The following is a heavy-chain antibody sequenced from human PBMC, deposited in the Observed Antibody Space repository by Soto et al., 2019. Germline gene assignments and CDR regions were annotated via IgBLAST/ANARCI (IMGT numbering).Heavy chain of an antibody. Sequence: PGGSLRLSCAASGFTFSSYAMSWVRQAPGKGLEWVSDISDGDGDTHYADSVKGRFTISRDNSKNTLYLQMSSLRAEDAAVYYCAKGRTYFDGWGQGTLVTVSS. CDR2: ISDGDGDT. CDR3: AKGRTYFDG. CDR1: GFTFSSYA. V-gene: IGHV3-23*01. J-gene: IGHJ4*02.